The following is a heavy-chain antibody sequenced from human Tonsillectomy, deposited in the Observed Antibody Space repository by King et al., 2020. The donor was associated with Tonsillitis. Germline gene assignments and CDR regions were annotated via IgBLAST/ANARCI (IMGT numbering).Heavy chain of an antibody. Sequence: VQLVESGGGLVQPGGSLRLSCAASGFTFSSYAMSWVRQAPGKGLEWVSAISGSGGSTYYADSMKGRFTISRDNSKNTLYLQMNSLRAEDTAVYYCAKHPGPDFWSGYWAFDYWGQGTLVTVSS. CDR1: GFTFSSYA. CDR3: AKHPGPDFWSGYWAFDY. J-gene: IGHJ4*02. V-gene: IGHV3-23*04. CDR2: ISGSGGST. D-gene: IGHD3-3*01.